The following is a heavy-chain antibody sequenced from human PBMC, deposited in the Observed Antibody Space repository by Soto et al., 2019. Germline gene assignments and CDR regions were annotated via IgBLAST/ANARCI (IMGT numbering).Heavy chain of an antibody. CDR1: GFSSTRYE. CDR2: ISTSGNIL. CDR3: ARHLSNIGRTWPGTATYYYGMDV. J-gene: IGHJ6*02. D-gene: IGHD2-15*01. V-gene: IGHV3-48*03. Sequence: GSLRLSCAASGFSSTRYEMNWVRQAPGKALEWLSYISTSGNILHYADSVKGRFTISRDSAKNSLYLQMNSLRAEDTAVYYCARHLSNIGRTWPGTATYYYGMDVWG.